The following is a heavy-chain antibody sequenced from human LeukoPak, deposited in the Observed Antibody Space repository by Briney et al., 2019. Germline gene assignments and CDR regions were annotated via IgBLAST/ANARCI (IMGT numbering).Heavy chain of an antibody. J-gene: IGHJ4*02. Sequence: GGSLRLSCAASGFTVSSNYMSWVRQAPGKGLEWVSVINGGVSTSYADSVRGRFTISTDSSKNTLYLQMNSLRAEDTAVYYCARGWDFDYWGQGSLVTVSS. CDR1: GFTVSSNY. CDR2: INGGVST. CDR3: ARGWDFDY. D-gene: IGHD1-26*01. V-gene: IGHV3-66*01.